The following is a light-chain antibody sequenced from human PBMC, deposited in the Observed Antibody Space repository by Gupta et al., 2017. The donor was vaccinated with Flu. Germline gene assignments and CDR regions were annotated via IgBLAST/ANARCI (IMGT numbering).Light chain of an antibody. CDR2: NDN. CDR1: SSNSGRNT. J-gene: IGLJ2*01. CDR3: AEWDDRLSGCL. V-gene: IGLV1-44*01. Sequence: RVTISCSGRSSNSGRNTGNWYQQLAGTDPKVLIVNDNQRPSGVTDRFVSYTSGNYASRVVRGLQSEDEAEDYCAEWDDRLSGCLFGGGTKLTVL.